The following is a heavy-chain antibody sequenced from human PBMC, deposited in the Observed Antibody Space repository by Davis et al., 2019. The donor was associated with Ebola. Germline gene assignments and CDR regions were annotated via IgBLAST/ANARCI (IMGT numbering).Heavy chain of an antibody. CDR2: ISAYNGNT. J-gene: IGHJ6*02. V-gene: IGHV1-18*01. D-gene: IGHD7-27*01. CDR1: GYTFTSYG. Sequence: ASVKVSCKASGYTFTSYGISWVRQAPGQGLEWMGWISAYNGNTNYAQKLQGRVTMTTDTSTSTAYMELRSLRSDDTAVYYCAREKGAGDQDYYYGMDVWGQGTTVTVSS. CDR3: AREKGAGDQDYYYGMDV.